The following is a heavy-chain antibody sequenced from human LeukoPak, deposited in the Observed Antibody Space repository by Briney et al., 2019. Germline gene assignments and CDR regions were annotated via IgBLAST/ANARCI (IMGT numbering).Heavy chain of an antibody. CDR2: IIPILGIA. J-gene: IGHJ1*01. Sequence: SVKVSCKASGGTFSSYTISWVRQAPGQGLEWMGRIIPILGIANYAQKFQGRVTITADKSTSTAYMELSSLRSEDTAVYYCAREGRVVEMAIGEYFQHWGQGTLVTVSS. CDR3: AREGRVVEMAIGEYFQH. D-gene: IGHD5-24*01. V-gene: IGHV1-69*04. CDR1: GGTFSSYT.